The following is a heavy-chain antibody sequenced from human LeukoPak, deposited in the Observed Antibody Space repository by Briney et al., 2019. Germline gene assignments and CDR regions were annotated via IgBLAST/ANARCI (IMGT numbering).Heavy chain of an antibody. D-gene: IGHD4-11*01. CDR1: GFSFTNEA. J-gene: IGHJ4*02. V-gene: IGHV3-23*01. CDR2: ISPGGGTT. Sequence: GGSLRLSCAVSGFSFTNEAMGWVRQLRGGGLEWVSTISPGGGTTYYAGSMKGRFTISRDNSKSTQYLEMNSLRVEDTAVYYCTKVRLGSSNWALRVFDYWGQGALVTVSS. CDR3: TKVRLGSSNWALRVFDY.